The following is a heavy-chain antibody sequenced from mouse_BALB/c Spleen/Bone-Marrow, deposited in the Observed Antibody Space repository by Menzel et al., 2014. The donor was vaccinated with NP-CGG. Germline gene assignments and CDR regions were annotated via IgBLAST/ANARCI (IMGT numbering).Heavy chain of an antibody. J-gene: IGHJ4*01. CDR1: GFSLTTYG. Sequence: QVQLKESGPGLVAPSQSLSITCTVSGFSLTTYGVHWVRQPPGKGLEWLVVIWSDGNTTYNSALKSRLSISKDNSKSQVFSKMNSLQTDDTAMYYCARNPYGNYAMDYWGQGTSVTVSS. CDR2: IWSDGNT. D-gene: IGHD2-10*02. CDR3: ARNPYGNYAMDY. V-gene: IGHV2-6*02.